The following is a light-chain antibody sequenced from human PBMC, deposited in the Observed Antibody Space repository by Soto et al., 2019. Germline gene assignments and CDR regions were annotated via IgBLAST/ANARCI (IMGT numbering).Light chain of an antibody. CDR1: SSDVGGYHY. V-gene: IGLV2-14*01. Sequence: QSVLTQPASVSGSPGQSITISCSGTSSDVGGYHYVSWYQQHPGKAPKLMIYQVTNRPSGVSNRFSGSRSGNTASLTITGLQAEDEADYYCSSYTDSSNYVFGTGTKLTVL. J-gene: IGLJ1*01. CDR3: SSYTDSSNYV. CDR2: QVT.